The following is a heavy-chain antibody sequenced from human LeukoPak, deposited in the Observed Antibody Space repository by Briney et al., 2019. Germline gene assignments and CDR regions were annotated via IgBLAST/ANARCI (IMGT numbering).Heavy chain of an antibody. D-gene: IGHD1-26*01. CDR3: VKGPIVGAPDDY. J-gene: IGHJ4*02. V-gene: IGHV3-30*18. CDR2: ISHDGTNK. Sequence: PGGSLRLSCAASGFTFSSYAMHWVRQAPGKGLEWVAVISHDGTNKNYGDSVRGRFTISRDNSKNTLYVQMNSLRPEDTAVYYCVKGPIVGAPDDYWGQGTLVTVSS. CDR1: GFTFSSYA.